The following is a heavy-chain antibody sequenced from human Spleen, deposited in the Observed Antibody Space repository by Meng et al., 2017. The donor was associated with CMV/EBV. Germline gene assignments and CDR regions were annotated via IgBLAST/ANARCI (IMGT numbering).Heavy chain of an antibody. Sequence: GESLKISCAVSGFTFMSYSMSWVRQAPGKGLEWVGRIKSKTDGGTTDYAAPVKGRFTISRDDSKNTLYLQMNSLKTEDTAVYYCTTYFSYYFDYWGQGTLVTVSS. V-gene: IGHV3-15*01. CDR1: GFTFMSYS. J-gene: IGHJ4*02. D-gene: IGHD2/OR15-2a*01. CDR3: TTYFSYYFDY. CDR2: IKSKTDGGTT.